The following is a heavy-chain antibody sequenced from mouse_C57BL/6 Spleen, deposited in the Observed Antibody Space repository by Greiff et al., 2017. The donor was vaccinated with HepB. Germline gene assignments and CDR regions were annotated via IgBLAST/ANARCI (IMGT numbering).Heavy chain of an antibody. Sequence: VKLQQPGAELVKPGASVKMSCKASGYTFTSYWITWVKQRPGQGLEWIGDIYPGSGSTNYNEKFKSKATLTVDTASSTAYMQLSSLTSEASAIYYCARDGGDYDEEADWGQGTTLTVSS. J-gene: IGHJ2*01. CDR1: GYTFTSYW. V-gene: IGHV1-55*01. CDR2: IYPGSGST. CDR3: ARDGGDYDEEAD. D-gene: IGHD2-4*01.